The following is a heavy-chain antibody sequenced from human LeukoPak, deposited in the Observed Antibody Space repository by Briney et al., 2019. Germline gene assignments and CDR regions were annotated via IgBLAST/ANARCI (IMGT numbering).Heavy chain of an antibody. Sequence: PSETLSLTCTVSGGSISGSSYYWGWIRQPPGKGLEWIGSIYYSGNTYYNPSLKSRVTISVDRSKNQFSLRLTSVTAADTAVYYCARDAGYYLDDSGYLYFDYWGQGTLVTVSS. D-gene: IGHD3-22*01. J-gene: IGHJ4*02. CDR2: IYYSGNT. V-gene: IGHV4-39*07. CDR1: GGSISGSSYY. CDR3: ARDAGYYLDDSGYLYFDY.